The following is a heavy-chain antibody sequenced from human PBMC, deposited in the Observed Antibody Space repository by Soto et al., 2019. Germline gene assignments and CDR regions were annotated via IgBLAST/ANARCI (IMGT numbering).Heavy chain of an antibody. CDR1: GYTFTSYY. CDR3: ANDYGDYPFQH. J-gene: IGHJ1*01. CDR2: INPSGGST. D-gene: IGHD4-17*01. V-gene: IGHV1-46*01. Sequence: ASVKVSCKASGYTFTSYYMHWVRQAPGQGLEWMGIINPSGGSTSYAQKFQGRVTMTRDTSTSTVYMELSSLRSEDTAAYYCANDYGDYPFQHWGQGTLVTVSS.